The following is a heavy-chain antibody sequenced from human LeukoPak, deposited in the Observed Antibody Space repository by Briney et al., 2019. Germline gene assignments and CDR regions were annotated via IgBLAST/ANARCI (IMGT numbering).Heavy chain of an antibody. D-gene: IGHD5-12*01. V-gene: IGHV3-48*02. CDR1: GFTFSSYS. Sequence: PGGSLRLSCAASGFTFSSYSMNWVRQAPGKGLEWVSYISSSSSTIYYADSVKGRFTISRGNAENSLYLQMGSLRDEDTAIYYCARLISGYDSYWGQGTLVTVSS. CDR2: ISSSSSTI. J-gene: IGHJ4*02. CDR3: ARLISGYDSY.